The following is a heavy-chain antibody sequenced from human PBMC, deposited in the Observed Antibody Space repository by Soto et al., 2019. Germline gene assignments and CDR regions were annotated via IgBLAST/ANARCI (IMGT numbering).Heavy chain of an antibody. CDR1: GFTFTNYG. D-gene: IGHD3-10*01. Sequence: GGALRLSCAASGFTFTNYGMHWVRQAPGKGMEWVAIVWYDGSHKYYADSVKGRFTISRDNSENTVTLKMNSLRAEDTAVYYCAVGEPLDXGGQGTLVTVSX. CDR2: VWYDGSHK. V-gene: IGHV3-30*02. J-gene: IGHJ4*02. CDR3: AVGEPLDX.